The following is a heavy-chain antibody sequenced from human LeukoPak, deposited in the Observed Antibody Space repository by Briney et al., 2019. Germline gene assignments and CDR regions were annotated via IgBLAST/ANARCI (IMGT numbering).Heavy chain of an antibody. CDR1: GFTFDDYT. J-gene: IGHJ4*02. Sequence: PGGSLRLSCAASGFTFDDYTMHWVRRAPGEGLEWVSVISWHGSTTKYADSVRGRFTISRDNRKNSLSLQMNSLRPEETALYYCAKDIGDSIGYNYFDSWGQGTLVTVSS. D-gene: IGHD3-22*01. V-gene: IGHV3-43*01. CDR3: AKDIGDSIGYNYFDS. CDR2: ISWHGSTT.